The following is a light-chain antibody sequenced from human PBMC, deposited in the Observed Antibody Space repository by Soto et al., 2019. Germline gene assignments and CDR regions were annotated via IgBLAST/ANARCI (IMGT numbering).Light chain of an antibody. CDR3: SSYTSSSIDYV. J-gene: IGLJ1*01. V-gene: IGLV2-14*01. Sequence: QSALTQPASVSGSPGQSITISCTGTSSDVGGYNSVSWYQQHPGKAPKLMIYEVSNRPSGVSNRFPGAKSGNTASLTISGLQAEDEADYYCSSYTSSSIDYVFGTGTKVTVL. CDR1: SSDVGGYNS. CDR2: EVS.